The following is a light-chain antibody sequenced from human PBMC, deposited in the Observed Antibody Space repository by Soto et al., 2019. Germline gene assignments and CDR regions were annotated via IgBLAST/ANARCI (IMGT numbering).Light chain of an antibody. CDR2: GAS. V-gene: IGKV3-20*01. J-gene: IGKJ2*01. CDR3: HQYGSSSYT. Sequence: EIVLTQSPGTLSLSPGERATLSCRASQSVSSNYLAWYHQTPGQAPRLLIYGASSRATGIPDRFSGSGSGTDFTLTISRLEPEDFAVYYCHQYGSSSYTFGQGTKLEIK. CDR1: QSVSSNY.